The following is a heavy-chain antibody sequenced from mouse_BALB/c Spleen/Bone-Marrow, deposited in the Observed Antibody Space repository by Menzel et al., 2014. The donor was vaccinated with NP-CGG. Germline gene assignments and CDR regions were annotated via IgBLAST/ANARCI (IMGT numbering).Heavy chain of an antibody. CDR1: GFTFSSYT. CDR2: TSSGGSYT. V-gene: IGHV5-6-4*01. D-gene: IGHD2-4*01. Sequence: EVKLMESGGGLVKPGGSLKLSCAASGFTFSSYTMSWVRQTPEKRLEWVATTSSGGSYTYYPDSVKGRFTISRDNAKNTLYLQMGSLKSEDTAMYYCTRDDYDGAWFAYWGQGTLVTVSA. J-gene: IGHJ3*01. CDR3: TRDDYDGAWFAY.